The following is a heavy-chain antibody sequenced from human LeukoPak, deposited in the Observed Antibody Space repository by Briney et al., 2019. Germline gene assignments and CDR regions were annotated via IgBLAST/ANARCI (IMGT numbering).Heavy chain of an antibody. D-gene: IGHD3-16*02. CDR3: AKTYDYVWGSYRSPHWCDP. CDR1: GVSFSGYY. Sequence: SATLSLTCAVYGVSFSGYYWSWVRQPPGKGLEWIGEVNHSGSTNYNPSLKSRVTISVDTSKNQFSLKLSSVTAADTAVYYCAKTYDYVWGSYRSPHWCDPWGQGSLVTVSS. CDR2: VNHSGST. J-gene: IGHJ5*02. V-gene: IGHV4-34*01.